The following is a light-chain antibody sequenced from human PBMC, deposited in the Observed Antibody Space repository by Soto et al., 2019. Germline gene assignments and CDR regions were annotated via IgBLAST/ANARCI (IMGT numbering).Light chain of an antibody. CDR2: DVN. CDR1: SRDIGAYNF. CDR3: TSWTTSTTMI. Sequence: QSALTQPGSVSGSPGQSITISCTGTSRDIGAYNFVSWYQQHPGKAPKLMLYDVNIRPSGVSNRFSGSKSGNTASLTISGLQAEDEVDYYCTSWTTSTTMIFGGGTQLTVL. V-gene: IGLV2-14*03. J-gene: IGLJ2*01.